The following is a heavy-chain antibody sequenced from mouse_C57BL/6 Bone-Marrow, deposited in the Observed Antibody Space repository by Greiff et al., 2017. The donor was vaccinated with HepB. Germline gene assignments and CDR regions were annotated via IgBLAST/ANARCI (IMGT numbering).Heavy chain of an antibody. CDR1: GYTFTDYY. CDR2: INPYNGGT. CDR3: ARAERDY. J-gene: IGHJ2*01. V-gene: IGHV1-19*01. Sequence: VQLQQSGPVLLKPGASVKMSCKASGYTFTDYYMNWVKQSHGNSLEWIGVINPYNGGTSYNQKFKGKATLTVDKSSSTAYMALNSMTSEDSAVSYCARAERDYWGQGTTLTVSS.